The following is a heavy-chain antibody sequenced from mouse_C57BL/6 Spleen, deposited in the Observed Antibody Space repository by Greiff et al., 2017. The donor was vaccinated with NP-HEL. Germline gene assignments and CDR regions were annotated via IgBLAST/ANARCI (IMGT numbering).Heavy chain of an antibody. D-gene: IGHD1-1*01. V-gene: IGHV5-12*01. Sequence: EVKLEESGGGLVQPGGSLKLSCAASGFTFSDYYMYWVRQTPEKRLEWVAYISNGGGSTYYPDTVKGRFTISRDNAKNTLYLQMSRLKSEDTAMYYCARQDYYGSPYAMDYWGQGTSVTVSS. CDR1: GFTFSDYY. CDR2: ISNGGGST. CDR3: ARQDYYGSPYAMDY. J-gene: IGHJ4*01.